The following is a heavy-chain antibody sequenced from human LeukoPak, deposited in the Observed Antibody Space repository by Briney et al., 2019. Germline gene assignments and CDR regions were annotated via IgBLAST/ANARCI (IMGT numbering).Heavy chain of an antibody. CDR2: ISAYNGNT. Sequence: ASVKVSCKASGYTFTSYGISWVRQAPGQGLEWMGWISAYNGNTNYAQKLQGRVTMTTDTSTSTAYMELRSLRSDDTAVYYCARVAGYCSSTSCSAEYFQHWGQGTLVTVSS. CDR3: ARVAGYCSSTSCSAEYFQH. CDR1: GYTFTSYG. D-gene: IGHD2-2*01. J-gene: IGHJ1*01. V-gene: IGHV1-18*01.